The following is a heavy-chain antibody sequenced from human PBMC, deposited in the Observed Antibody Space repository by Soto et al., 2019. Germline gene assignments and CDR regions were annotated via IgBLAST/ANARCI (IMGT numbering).Heavy chain of an antibody. V-gene: IGHV1-18*01. CDR3: ARFNCISSSCYEGYFDY. CDR1: GYTFTTYG. CDR2: ISNDIGNT. Sequence: QVQLVQTGAEVKKPGASVKVSCKSSGYTFTTYGISWVRQAPGQGLEWMGWISNDIGNTNYAQKVQDRVTMTTYTSTSTAYMELRSLRSDDTAVYYCARFNCISSSCYEGYFDYWGQGTLVTVSS. D-gene: IGHD2-2*01. J-gene: IGHJ4*02.